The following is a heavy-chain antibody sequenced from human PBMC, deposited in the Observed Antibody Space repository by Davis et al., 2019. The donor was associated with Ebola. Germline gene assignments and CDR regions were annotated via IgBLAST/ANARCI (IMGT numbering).Heavy chain of an antibody. CDR3: ARGRKEGSYYYVSGRYYFDS. CDR2: INHSGST. J-gene: IGHJ4*02. Sequence: SETLSLTCTVSGGSISSSSYYWSWIRQPPGKGLEWIGEINHSGSTNYSPSLKSRVTIPVDTSKNQFSLKLSSVTAADTAMYYCARGRKEGSYYYVSGRYYFDSWGQGTLFTVSS. V-gene: IGHV4-39*07. D-gene: IGHD3-10*01. CDR1: GGSISSSSYY.